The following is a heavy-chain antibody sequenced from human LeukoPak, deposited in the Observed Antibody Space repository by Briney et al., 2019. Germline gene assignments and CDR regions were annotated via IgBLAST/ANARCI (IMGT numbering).Heavy chain of an antibody. CDR3: ARFPRPTYYYDSSGYYPQGSDMDV. D-gene: IGHD3-22*01. V-gene: IGHV1-3*01. CDR2: INAGNGNT. Sequence: AASVKVSCKASGYTFTSYAMHWVRQAPGQRLEWMGWINAGNGNTKYSQKFQGRVTITRDTSASTAYMELSSLRSEDTAVYYCARFPRPTYYYDSSGYYPQGSDMDVWGKGTTVTVSS. J-gene: IGHJ6*03. CDR1: GYTFTSYA.